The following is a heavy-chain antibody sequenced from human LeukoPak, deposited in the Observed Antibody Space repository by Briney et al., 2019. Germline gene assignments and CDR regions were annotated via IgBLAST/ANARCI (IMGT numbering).Heavy chain of an antibody. D-gene: IGHD3-10*01. Sequence: GRSLRLSCAASGFTFSSYGMHWVRQAPGKGLEWVAVISYDGSNKYYADSVKGRFTISRDNSKNTLYLQMNSLRAEDTAVYYCARDRGHPWGQGTLVTVSS. CDR2: ISYDGSNK. CDR1: GFTFSSYG. CDR3: ARDRGHP. V-gene: IGHV3-30*03. J-gene: IGHJ5*02.